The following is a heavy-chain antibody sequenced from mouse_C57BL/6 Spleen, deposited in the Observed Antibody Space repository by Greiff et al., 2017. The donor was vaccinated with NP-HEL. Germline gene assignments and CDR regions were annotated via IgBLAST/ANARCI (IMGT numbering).Heavy chain of an antibody. CDR3: ARQGTTVVAHYAMDY. CDR2: IWSDGST. Sequence: QVQLKQSGPGLVAPSQSLSITCTVSGFSLTSYGVHWVRQPPGKGLEWLVVIWSDGSTTYNSALKSRLSISKDNSKSQVFLKMNSLQTDDTAMYYCARQGTTVVAHYAMDYWGQGTSVTVSS. CDR1: GFSLTSYG. J-gene: IGHJ4*01. D-gene: IGHD1-1*01. V-gene: IGHV2-6-1*01.